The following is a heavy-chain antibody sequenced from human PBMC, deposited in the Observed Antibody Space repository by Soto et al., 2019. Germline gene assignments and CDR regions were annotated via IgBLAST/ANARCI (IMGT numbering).Heavy chain of an antibody. CDR3: ARQRTSVVTQAYFDS. CDR1: GDSINNRSYY. D-gene: IGHD2-21*02. J-gene: IGHJ4*02. CDR2: IYYSGST. V-gene: IGHV4-39*01. Sequence: SETLSLTCTVTGDSINNRSYYWGWIRQPPGKGLEWIGSIYYSGSTYNNPSLESRVSMSVDTSKNQFSLKLRSVTAADTALYYCARQRTSVVTQAYFDSWGQGSLVTVSS.